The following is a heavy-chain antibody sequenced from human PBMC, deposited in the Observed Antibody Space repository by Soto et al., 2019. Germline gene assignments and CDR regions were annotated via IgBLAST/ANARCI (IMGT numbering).Heavy chain of an antibody. CDR1: GFPSSIYW. J-gene: IGHJ4*02. V-gene: IGHV3-7*04. D-gene: IGHD2-2*01. CDR2: IKQDGSKK. CDR3: ARGTCSSTICYVIYYDS. Sequence: GGPLRLSCVASGFPSSIYWMSWVRQAPGKGLDWVANIKQDGSKKYYVDSGKGRFTISRDNAKNSLYLQMNSLTAEDTAVYYCARGTCSSTICYVIYYDSWGQGTLVTVSS.